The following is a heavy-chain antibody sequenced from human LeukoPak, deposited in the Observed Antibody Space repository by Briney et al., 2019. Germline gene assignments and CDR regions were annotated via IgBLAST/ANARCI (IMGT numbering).Heavy chain of an antibody. CDR2: IYYSGST. CDR3: ARVSYCSGGSCYDY. D-gene: IGHD2-15*01. CDR1: GGSISSSSYY. J-gene: IGHJ4*02. V-gene: IGHV4-61*05. Sequence: PSETLSLTCTVSGGSISSSSYYWGWIRQPPGKGLEWIGYIYYSGSTNYNPSLKSRVTISVDTSKNQFSLKLSSVTAADTAVYYCARVSYCSGGSCYDYWGQGTLVTVSS.